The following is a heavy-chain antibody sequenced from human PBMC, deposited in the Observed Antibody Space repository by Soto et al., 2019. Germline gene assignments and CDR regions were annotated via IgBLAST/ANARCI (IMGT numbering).Heavy chain of an antibody. Sequence: EVQLVESGGGLVQPGGSLRLSCATSGFTFSDHYLEWVRQAPGKGLEWVGRSRNRAQSYTTEYAASVKGRFTISRDDSKNSLYLQVNSLTTDDTAVYYCVLWFRGVINYWGQGTLVTVSS. D-gene: IGHD3-10*01. V-gene: IGHV3-72*01. CDR3: VLWFRGVINY. CDR1: GFTFSDHY. J-gene: IGHJ4*02. CDR2: SRNRAQSYTT.